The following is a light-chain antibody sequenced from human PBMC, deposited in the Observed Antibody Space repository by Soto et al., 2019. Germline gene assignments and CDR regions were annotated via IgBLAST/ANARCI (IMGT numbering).Light chain of an antibody. V-gene: IGLV1-40*01. J-gene: IGLJ1*01. CDR3: GSWDSSLSAYV. Sequence: VLTQPPSVSGAPGQGVTISCSGTSSSIGAGYEVHWYHQLPGTAPKLVVSGNGKRPSGVPDRFSGSKSGTSATLGITGFQTGDEADYYCGSWDSSLSAYVFGTGTKVTVL. CDR2: GNG. CDR1: SSSIGAGYE.